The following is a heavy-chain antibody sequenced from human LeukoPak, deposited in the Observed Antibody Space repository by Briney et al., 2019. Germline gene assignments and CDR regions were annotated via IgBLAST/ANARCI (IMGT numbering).Heavy chain of an antibody. D-gene: IGHD6-13*01. CDR1: GFTFSNYA. Sequence: PGRSLRLSCAASGFTFSNYAMHWVRQAPGKGLEWVAVISYDGSNKYYTDSVKGRFTISRDNSMNTLYLQMNSLGPEDTAVYYCARVNSSSWSYHFDYWGQGTLVTVSS. V-gene: IGHV3-30*04. CDR2: ISYDGSNK. J-gene: IGHJ4*02. CDR3: ARVNSSSWSYHFDY.